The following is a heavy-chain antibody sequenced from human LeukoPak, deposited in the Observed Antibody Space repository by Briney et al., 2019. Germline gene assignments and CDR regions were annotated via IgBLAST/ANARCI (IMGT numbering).Heavy chain of an antibody. J-gene: IGHJ1*01. CDR1: GYNFTSYY. CDR2: IIPILGIA. D-gene: IGHD5-24*01. V-gene: IGHV1-69*02. Sequence: ASVKVSCKASGYNFTSYYMHWVRQAPGQGLEWMGRIIPILGIANYAQKFQGRVTITADKSTSTAYMELSSLRSEDTAVYYCARQVREGRAEYFQHWGQGTLVTVSS. CDR3: ARQVREGRAEYFQH.